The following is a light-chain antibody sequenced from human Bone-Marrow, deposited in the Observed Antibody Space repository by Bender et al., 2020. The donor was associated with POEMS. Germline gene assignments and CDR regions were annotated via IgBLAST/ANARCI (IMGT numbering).Light chain of an antibody. CDR3: TSYTTSSTWI. CDR1: GSDIGAYNY. J-gene: IGLJ2*01. CDR2: GVS. V-gene: IGLV2-14*03. Sequence: QSGLTQPASVSGSPGQSIAISCTGTGSDIGAYNYVAWYQHHPGKVPRLMVYGVSNRPSGVSDRFSGSKSGDTASLTIIGLQAEDEADYYCTSYTTSSTWIFGGGTKVTVL.